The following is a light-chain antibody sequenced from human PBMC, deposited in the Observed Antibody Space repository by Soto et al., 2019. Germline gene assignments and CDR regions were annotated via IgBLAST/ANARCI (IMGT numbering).Light chain of an antibody. CDR1: QSISGW. J-gene: IGKJ1*01. CDR2: QVS. CDR3: QQYNHYWT. Sequence: IQMTQSPSTLSASVGDRVTITCRASQSISGWLAWYQQKPGKAPKLLIYQVSSLESGVPSRFSGSGSGTEFTLTISSLQPDDFATYYCQQYNHYWTFGQGTKVDIK. V-gene: IGKV1-5*03.